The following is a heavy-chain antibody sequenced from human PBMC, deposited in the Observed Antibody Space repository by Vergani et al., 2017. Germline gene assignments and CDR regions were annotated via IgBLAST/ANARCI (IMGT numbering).Heavy chain of an antibody. CDR2: ISNDGSKK. D-gene: IGHD1-1*01. Sequence: QVQLAESGGGRVQPGRSLRLSCAASGFSFSSHAIHWVRQAPGKGLEWVAVISNDGSKKYYADSVKGRFTISRANSKRTLYLQMNSLRTEDTAVYYCATKSCGTPGCQIGYFREWGQGTLVTVSS. V-gene: IGHV3-30*03. J-gene: IGHJ1*01. CDR3: ATKSCGTPGCQIGYFRE. CDR1: GFSFSSHA.